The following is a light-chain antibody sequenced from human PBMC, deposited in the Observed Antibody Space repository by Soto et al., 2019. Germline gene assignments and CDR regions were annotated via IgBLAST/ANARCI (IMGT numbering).Light chain of an antibody. CDR3: QQRSNLIT. Sequence: EVVLTQSPVTLSLSPGERATLSCRASQSFRGLLAWYQQKPGQAPRLLIYDAYNRATGIPPRFSGSGSGTDFTLTISSLEPEDFAVYYCQQRSNLITFGQGTRLEIK. CDR2: DAY. J-gene: IGKJ5*01. V-gene: IGKV3-11*01. CDR1: QSFRGL.